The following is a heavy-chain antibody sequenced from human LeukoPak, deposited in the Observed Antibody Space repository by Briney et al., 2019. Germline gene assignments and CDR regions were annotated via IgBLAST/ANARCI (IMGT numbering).Heavy chain of an antibody. CDR1: GFTFSAYA. D-gene: IGHD1-26*01. Sequence: GGSLRLSCAASGFTFSAYAMRWVRQAPGKGLEWVAVISYDGSNKYYADSVKGRFTISGDKSKDTLYLQMKSLRPEDTAVYYCARGPGPIAGAKNPFDIWGQGTMVTVSS. J-gene: IGHJ3*02. CDR2: ISYDGSNK. V-gene: IGHV3-30*01. CDR3: ARGPGPIAGAKNPFDI.